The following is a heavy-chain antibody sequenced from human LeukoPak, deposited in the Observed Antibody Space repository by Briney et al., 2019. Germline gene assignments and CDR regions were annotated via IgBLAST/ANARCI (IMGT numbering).Heavy chain of an antibody. CDR3: ARDQKVGATPYFGMDV. CDR2: IIPMLGTV. D-gene: IGHD1-26*01. CDR1: GGTFSSYA. V-gene: IGHV1-69*04. J-gene: IGHJ6*02. Sequence: GASVKVSCKASGGTFSSYAINWVRQAPGQGLEWMGRIIPMLGTVKYAQKFQGRVTIIADKFTSKAYIELSSLRSEDTAMYYCARDQKVGATPYFGMDVWGQGTTVTVSS.